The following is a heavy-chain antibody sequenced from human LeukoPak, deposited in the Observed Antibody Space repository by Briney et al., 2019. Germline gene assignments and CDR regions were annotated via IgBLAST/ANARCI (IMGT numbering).Heavy chain of an antibody. V-gene: IGHV4-34*01. CDR3: ARGTLARYSSS. J-gene: IGHJ4*02. CDR1: GGSFSGYY. Sequence: SETLSLTCAVYGGSFSGYYWSWIRQSPGKGLEWIGEINHSGSTNYNPSLKSRVTISVDTSKNQFSLKLSSVTAADTAVYYCARGTLARYSSSWGQGTLVTVSS. CDR2: INHSGST. D-gene: IGHD6-13*01.